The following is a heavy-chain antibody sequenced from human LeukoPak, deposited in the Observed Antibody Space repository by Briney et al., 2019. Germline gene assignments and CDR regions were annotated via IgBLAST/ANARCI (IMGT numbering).Heavy chain of an antibody. D-gene: IGHD6-19*01. Sequence: PGRSLRLSCAASGFTFSSYGVHWVRQAPGKGLEWVAVISYDGSNKYYADSVKGRFTISRDNSKNTLYLQMNSLRAEDTAVYYCAKGGRGYSSGWTDAFDIWGQGTMVTVSS. J-gene: IGHJ3*02. CDR3: AKGGRGYSSGWTDAFDI. CDR1: GFTFSSYG. CDR2: ISYDGSNK. V-gene: IGHV3-30*18.